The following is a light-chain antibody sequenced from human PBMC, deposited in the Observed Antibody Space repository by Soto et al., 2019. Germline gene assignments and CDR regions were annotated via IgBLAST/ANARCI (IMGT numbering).Light chain of an antibody. J-gene: IGKJ4*01. CDR3: QQLNGYQLA. CDR1: QGMSTY. Sequence: DIQLTQSPSFLSASMGDTVTITCRASQGMSTYLAWYQQKPGKVPKLLIRSASTLQSGVPPRFSGGGSGTEFTLTISTLQPDDSGIYYCQQLNGYQLAFGGGTNVEIK. CDR2: SAS. V-gene: IGKV1-9*01.